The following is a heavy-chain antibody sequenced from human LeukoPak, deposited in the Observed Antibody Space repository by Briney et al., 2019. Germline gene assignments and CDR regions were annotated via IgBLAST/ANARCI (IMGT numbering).Heavy chain of an antibody. CDR1: GFAVNNRY. V-gene: IGHV3-53*05. J-gene: IGHJ4*02. CDR3: ARDGGGVAAEYYFDY. Sequence: GGSLRLSCAVSGFAVNNRYMSWVRQAPGGGLEWVSVLYSDGTTYYADSVKGRFTISRDNSKNTLYLQMNSLRAEDTAVYYCARDGGGVAAEYYFDYWGQGTLVTVSS. D-gene: IGHD6-13*01. CDR2: LYSDGTT.